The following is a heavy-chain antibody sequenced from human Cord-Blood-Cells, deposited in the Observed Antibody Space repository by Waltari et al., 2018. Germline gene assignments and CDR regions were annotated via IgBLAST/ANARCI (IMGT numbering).Heavy chain of an antibody. CDR1: GFPFRSYW. J-gene: IGHJ4*02. CDR3: ARVYLRDYFDY. D-gene: IGHD4-17*01. V-gene: IGHV3-7*01. Sequence: EVQLVESGGGLVQPGGSLRLSCAASGFPFRSYWMGWVRQAPGKGLEWVANIKQDGSEKYYVDSVKGRFTISRDNAKNSLYLQMNSLRAEDTAVYYCARVYLRDYFDYWGQGTLVTVSS. CDR2: IKQDGSEK.